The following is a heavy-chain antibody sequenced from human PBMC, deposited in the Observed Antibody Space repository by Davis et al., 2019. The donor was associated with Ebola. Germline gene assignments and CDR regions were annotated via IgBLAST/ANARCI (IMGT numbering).Heavy chain of an antibody. Sequence: GESLKISCAASGFTVSSNYMSWVRQAPGKGLEWVSVIYSGGSTYYADSVKGRFTISRDNSKNTLYLQMNSLRAEDTAVYYCARGTMVQGVISYWYFDLWGRGTLVTVSS. CDR2: IYSGGST. J-gene: IGHJ2*01. D-gene: IGHD3-10*01. V-gene: IGHV3-53*01. CDR3: ARGTMVQGVISYWYFDL. CDR1: GFTVSSNY.